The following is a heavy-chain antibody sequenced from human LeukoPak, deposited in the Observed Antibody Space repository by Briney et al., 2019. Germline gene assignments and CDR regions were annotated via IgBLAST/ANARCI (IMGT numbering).Heavy chain of an antibody. J-gene: IGHJ4*02. CDR1: GITLSNYG. D-gene: IGHD3-22*01. V-gene: IGHV3-23*01. Sequence: QAGGSLRLSCAVSGITLSNYGMSWVRQAPGKGLEWVACISGSGGCTYYADSVKGRFTISRDNPKNTLYLQMNSLRAEDTAVYFCAKRGVVIRVILVGFHKEAYYFDSWGQGALVTVSS. CDR2: ISGSGGCT. CDR3: AKRGVVIRVILVGFHKEAYYFDS.